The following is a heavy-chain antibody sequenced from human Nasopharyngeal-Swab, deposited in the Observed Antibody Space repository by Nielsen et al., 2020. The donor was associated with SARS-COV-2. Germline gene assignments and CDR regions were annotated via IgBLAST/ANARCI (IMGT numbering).Heavy chain of an antibody. D-gene: IGHD6-19*01. V-gene: IGHV3-13*01. CDR1: GFTFSNYD. CDR2: IGTAGDT. CDR3: ARASVAGTYYYYYGMDV. Sequence: GESLKISCAASGFTFSNYDMHWVRQATGKGLEWVSAIGTAGDTYYPGSVKGRFTISRENAKNSLYLQMNSLRAGDTAVYYCARASVAGTYYYYYGMDVWGQGTTVTVSS. J-gene: IGHJ6*02.